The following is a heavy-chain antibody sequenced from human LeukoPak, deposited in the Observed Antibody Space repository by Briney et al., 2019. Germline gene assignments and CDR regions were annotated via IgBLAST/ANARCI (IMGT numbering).Heavy chain of an antibody. CDR3: AKEMAAAHAFHI. J-gene: IGHJ3*02. CDR2: ISWNSGSI. D-gene: IGHD6-13*01. CDR1: GFTFDDYA. Sequence: PGGSLTLSCAASGFTFDDYAMHWVRQAPGKGLEWVSGISWNSGSIGYADSVKGRFTISRDNAKNSLYLQMNSLRAEDMALYYCAKEMAAAHAFHIWGQGTMVTVSS. V-gene: IGHV3-9*03.